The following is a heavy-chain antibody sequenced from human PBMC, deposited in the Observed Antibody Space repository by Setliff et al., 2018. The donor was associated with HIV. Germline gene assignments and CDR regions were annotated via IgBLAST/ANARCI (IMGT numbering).Heavy chain of an antibody. CDR1: GGSISNFL. CDR2: IYDSGST. CDR3: ARLRELLRGFSYFDF. V-gene: IGHV4-59*01. D-gene: IGHD1-26*01. J-gene: IGHJ4*02. Sequence: SETLSLTCTVSGGSISNFLWSWIRQPPGKGLEWIGYIYDSGSTNYNPSLKSRVTISVDTSKNYFSLKLTSVTAADTAVYYCARLRELLRGFSYFDFWGRGILVTVSS.